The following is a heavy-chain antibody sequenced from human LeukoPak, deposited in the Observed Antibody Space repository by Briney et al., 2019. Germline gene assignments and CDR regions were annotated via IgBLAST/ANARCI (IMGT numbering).Heavy chain of an antibody. Sequence: PSETLSLTCTVSGGSISSSSYYWGWIRQPSGKGLEWIGSIYYSGSTYYNPSLKSRVTISVDTSKNQFSLKLSSVTAADTAVYYCARRAIRLDYSSSWYEYVDWFDPWGQGTLVTVSS. CDR2: IYYSGST. J-gene: IGHJ5*02. D-gene: IGHD6-13*01. CDR1: GGSISSSSYY. CDR3: ARRAIRLDYSSSWYEYVDWFDP. V-gene: IGHV4-39*01.